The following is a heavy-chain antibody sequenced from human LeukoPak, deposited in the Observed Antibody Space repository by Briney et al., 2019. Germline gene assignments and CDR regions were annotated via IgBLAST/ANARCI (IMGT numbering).Heavy chain of an antibody. V-gene: IGHV3-48*02. J-gene: IGHJ4*02. CDR1: GFTFSSYM. CDR3: ARDPTISGSYSDY. Sequence: PGGSLRLSCAASGFTFSSYMMNWVRQAPGKGLEWVSYINSNSRTIYYADSVKGRFTVSRDNAMNSLYLQMNSLRDEDTAVYYCARDPTISGSYSDYWGQGTLVTVSS. D-gene: IGHD1-26*01. CDR2: INSNSRTI.